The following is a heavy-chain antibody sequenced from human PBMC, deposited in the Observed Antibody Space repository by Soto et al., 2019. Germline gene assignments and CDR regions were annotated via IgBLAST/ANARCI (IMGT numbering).Heavy chain of an antibody. CDR1: GCSISSSSYY. V-gene: IGHV4-39*01. CDR2: IYYSGST. CDR3: ARHSPVDGHKYYYYYMDV. J-gene: IGHJ6*03. D-gene: IGHD6-19*01. Sequence: PSETLSLTCTVSGCSISSSSYYWGWIRQPPGKGLEWIGSIYYSGSTYYNPSLKSRVTISVDTSKNQFSLKLSSVTAADTAVYYCARHSPVDGHKYYYYYMDVWGKGTTVIVTS.